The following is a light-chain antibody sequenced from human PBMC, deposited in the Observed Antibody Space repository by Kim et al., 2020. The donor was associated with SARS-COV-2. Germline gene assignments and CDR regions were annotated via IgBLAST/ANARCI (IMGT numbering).Light chain of an antibody. CDR2: RNN. Sequence: GQRVTISCSESRSTIGSKYLYWYQQLPGTAPKLLIYRNNQRPSGVPDRFSGSKSGTSASLAISGLRSEDEADYYCAAWDDSLSGWVFGGGTQLTVL. CDR3: AAWDDSLSGWV. CDR1: RSTIGSKY. V-gene: IGLV1-47*01. J-gene: IGLJ3*02.